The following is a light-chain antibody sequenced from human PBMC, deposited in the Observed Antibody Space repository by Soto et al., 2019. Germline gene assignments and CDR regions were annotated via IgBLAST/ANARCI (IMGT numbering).Light chain of an antibody. V-gene: IGLV2-11*01. Sequence: QSALTQPRSVSGSPGQSVTISCTGTSSDVGGYNYVSWYQQHPGKAPKLMIYDVIKRPSGVPDRFSGSKSGSTASLTISGLQAEDEADYYCCSYAGSYTGVFGTGTKVTVL. J-gene: IGLJ1*01. CDR3: CSYAGSYTGV. CDR2: DVI. CDR1: SSDVGGYNY.